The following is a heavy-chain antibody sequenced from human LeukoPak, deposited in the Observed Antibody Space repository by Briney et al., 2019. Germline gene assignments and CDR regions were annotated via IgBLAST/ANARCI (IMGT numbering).Heavy chain of an antibody. D-gene: IGHD1-7*01. CDR1: GYTFTSYG. CDR3: ARDLRGPQELHDTYYFDY. J-gene: IGHJ4*02. Sequence: ASVKVSCKASGYTFTSYGISWVRQAPGQGLEWMGWISAYNGNTNYAQKLQGRVTMTTDTSTSTAYKELRSLRSDDTAVYYCARDLRGPQELHDTYYFDYWGQGTLVTVSS. CDR2: ISAYNGNT. V-gene: IGHV1-18*01.